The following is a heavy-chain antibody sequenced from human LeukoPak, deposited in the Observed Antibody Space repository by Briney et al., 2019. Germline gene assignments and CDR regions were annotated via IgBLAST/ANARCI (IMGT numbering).Heavy chain of an antibody. CDR2: ISWNSGSI. CDR1: GFTFDDYA. D-gene: IGHD6-13*01. CDR3: AKSSSWLARGDYFDY. Sequence: PGRSLRLSCAASGFTFDDYAMHWVRQAPGKGLEWVSGISWNSGSIVYADSVKGRFTISRDNAKNSLYLQMNSLRAEDTALYYCAKSSSWLARGDYFDYWGQGTLVTVSS. J-gene: IGHJ4*02. V-gene: IGHV3-9*01.